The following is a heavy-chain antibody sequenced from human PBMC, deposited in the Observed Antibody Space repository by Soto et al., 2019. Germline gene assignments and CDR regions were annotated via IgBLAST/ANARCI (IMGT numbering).Heavy chain of an antibody. CDR1: GFAFSSYG. CDR3: AKVSSSGWYDAFDI. Sequence: EVQLLESGGGLVQPGGSLRLSCAASGFAFSSYGMSWVRQAPGKGLELVSGISGSGANTYYAASVKGRFTISRDNSEHTLFLQMNSLRDKDTAVYLCAKVSSSGWYDAFDIWGQGTLVTVSS. CDR2: ISGSGANT. D-gene: IGHD6-13*01. V-gene: IGHV3-23*01. J-gene: IGHJ3*02.